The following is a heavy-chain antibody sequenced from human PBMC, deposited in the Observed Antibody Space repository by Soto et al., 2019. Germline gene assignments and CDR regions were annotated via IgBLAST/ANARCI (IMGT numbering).Heavy chain of an antibody. D-gene: IGHD3-9*01. V-gene: IGHV4-34*01. J-gene: IGHJ6*02. Sequence: SETLSLTCAVYGGSFSGYYWSRIRQPPGKGLEWIGEINHSGSTNYNPSLKSRVTISVDTSKNQFSLKLSSVTAADTAVYYCARGLPCDILTGYYGNYYYYYGMDVWGQGTTVTVSS. CDR3: ARGLPCDILTGYYGNYYYYYGMDV. CDR2: INHSGST. CDR1: GGSFSGYY.